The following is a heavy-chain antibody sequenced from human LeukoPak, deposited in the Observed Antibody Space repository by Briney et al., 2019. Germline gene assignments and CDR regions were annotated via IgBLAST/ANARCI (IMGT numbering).Heavy chain of an antibody. D-gene: IGHD3-22*01. Sequence: PGGSLRLSCAASGFIFSSYEMNWVRQAPGKGLEWVSYITGSGNSISYADSVKGQFTISRDNAKNSLYLQMNSLRAEDTAVYYCATEWLLGAMDALDIWGQGTGVTVSS. V-gene: IGHV3-48*03. CDR1: GFIFSSYE. CDR2: ITGSGNSI. CDR3: ATEWLLGAMDALDI. J-gene: IGHJ3*02.